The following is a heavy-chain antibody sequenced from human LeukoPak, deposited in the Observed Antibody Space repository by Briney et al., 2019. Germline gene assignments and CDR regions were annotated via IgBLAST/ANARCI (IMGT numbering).Heavy chain of an antibody. CDR2: ITGSGGST. D-gene: IGHD7-27*01. J-gene: IGHJ4*02. CDR1: GFTFSSYA. V-gene: IGHV3-23*01. Sequence: TGGSLRLSCAASGFTFSSYAMSWVRQAPGKGLEWASAITGSGGSTYYADSVKGRFTISRDNSKNTLYVQMNSLRAEDTAVYYCATERNWVFDYWGQGTLVTVSS. CDR3: ATERNWVFDY.